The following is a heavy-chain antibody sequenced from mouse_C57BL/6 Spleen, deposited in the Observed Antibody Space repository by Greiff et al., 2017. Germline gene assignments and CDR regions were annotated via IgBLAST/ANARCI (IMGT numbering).Heavy chain of an antibody. CDR1: GFSLTSYA. CDR3: ARNEVYYSNYVRYAMDY. D-gene: IGHD2-5*01. Sequence: VKLMESGPGLVAPSPSLSITCTVSGFSLTSYAISWVRQPPGKGLEWLGVIWTGGGTNYNSALKSRLSISKDNSKSQVFLKMNSLQTDDTARYYCARNEVYYSNYVRYAMDYWGQGTSVTVSS. CDR2: IWTGGGT. V-gene: IGHV2-9-1*01. J-gene: IGHJ4*01.